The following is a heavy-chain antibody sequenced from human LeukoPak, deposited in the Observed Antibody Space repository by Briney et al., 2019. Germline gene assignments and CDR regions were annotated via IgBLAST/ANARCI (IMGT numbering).Heavy chain of an antibody. CDR3: ARGSRQYYYDRGLYFDY. Sequence: SETLSLTCTVSGGSISSYYWSWIRQPPGKGLEWIGYIYTSGSTNYNPSLKSRVTISVDTSKNQFSLKLSSVTAADTAVYYCARGSRQYYYDRGLYFDYWGQGTLVTVSS. V-gene: IGHV4-4*09. CDR2: IYTSGST. D-gene: IGHD3-22*01. J-gene: IGHJ4*02. CDR1: GGSISSYY.